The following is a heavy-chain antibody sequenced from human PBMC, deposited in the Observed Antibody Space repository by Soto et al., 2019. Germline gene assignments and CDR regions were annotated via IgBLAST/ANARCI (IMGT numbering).Heavy chain of an antibody. CDR3: ARDGSGRPETY. Sequence: QVQLQESGPGLVKPSETLSLTCTVSGGSISSYYWTWIRQPPGKGLEWIGYIYSSGSTTYNPSLKGRVTLSVDTSKNQFSLNLNSVTAADTAVYYCARDGSGRPETYWGQGTLVTVSS. CDR2: IYSSGST. J-gene: IGHJ4*02. D-gene: IGHD3-10*01. CDR1: GGSISSYY. V-gene: IGHV4-59*01.